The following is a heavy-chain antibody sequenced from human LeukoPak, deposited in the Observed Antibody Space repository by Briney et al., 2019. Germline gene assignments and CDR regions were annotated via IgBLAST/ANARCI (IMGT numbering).Heavy chain of an antibody. V-gene: IGHV3-23*01. D-gene: IGHD2-2*01. CDR3: AKELYCSSTSCAQFDP. Sequence: GGSLRLSCVASGFTFSSYAMNWVRQAPGKGLEWVSVISTSGGSTYYADSVKDRFTISRDNSKNTLYLQMNSLRAEDTAIYYCAKELYCSSTSCAQFDPWGQGTLVTVSS. CDR1: GFTFSSYA. J-gene: IGHJ5*02. CDR2: ISTSGGST.